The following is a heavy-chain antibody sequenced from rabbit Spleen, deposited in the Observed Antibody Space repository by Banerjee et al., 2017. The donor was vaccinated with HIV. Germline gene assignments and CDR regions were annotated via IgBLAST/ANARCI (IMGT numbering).Heavy chain of an antibody. Sequence: QSLEESGGDLVKPGASLTLTCTASGFSFSSNDYMCWVRQAPGKGLEWISCIAGSGSGFTYSATWAKGRFTCSKTSSTTVTLQMTSLTVADTATYFCARDAGSGDYIDVYFDLWGQGTLVTVS. CDR1: GFSFSSNDY. V-gene: IGHV1S40*01. D-gene: IGHD8-1*01. CDR2: IAGSGSGFT. J-gene: IGHJ4*01. CDR3: ARDAGSGDYIDVYFDL.